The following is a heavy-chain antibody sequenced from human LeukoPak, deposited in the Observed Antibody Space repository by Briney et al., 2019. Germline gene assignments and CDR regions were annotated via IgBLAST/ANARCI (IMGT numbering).Heavy chain of an antibody. J-gene: IGHJ4*02. Sequence: SGGSLRLSCAASGFTFSSYAMSWVRQAPGKGLEWVSAISGSGGSTYYADSVKGRFTISRDNSKNTLYLQINRLRAEDTAVYYCAKDDGLYVEMATTPFDYWGQGTLVTVSS. D-gene: IGHD5-24*01. CDR2: ISGSGGST. CDR1: GFTFSSYA. V-gene: IGHV3-23*01. CDR3: AKDDGLYVEMATTPFDY.